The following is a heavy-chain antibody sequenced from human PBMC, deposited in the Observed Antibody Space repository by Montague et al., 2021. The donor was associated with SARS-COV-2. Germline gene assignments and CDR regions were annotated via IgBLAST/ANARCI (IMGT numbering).Heavy chain of an antibody. J-gene: IGHJ5*02. V-gene: IGHV4-59*08. CDR3: ARHGCISGRPRCGFDP. CDR2: INYSGST. CDR1: GGAMSSYY. Sequence: SETLSLTCTVSGGAMSSYYWSWIRQPPGKGLEWIGYINYSGSTNYNPSLKSRVTISVDTSKNQFSLKLSSVTAADTAAYYCARHGCISGRPRCGFDPWGQGTLVTVSS. D-gene: IGHD2-8*01.